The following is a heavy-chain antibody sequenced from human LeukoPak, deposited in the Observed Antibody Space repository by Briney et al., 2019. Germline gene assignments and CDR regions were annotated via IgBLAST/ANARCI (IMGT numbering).Heavy chain of an antibody. D-gene: IGHD6-19*01. CDR3: ARDQGAGKVEDAFDI. Sequence: GGSLRLSCAASGFTFSSYAMSWIRQAPGKGLEWVSYISSSGSTIYYADSVKGRFTISRDNAKNSLYLQMNSLRAEDTAVYYCARDQGAGKVEDAFDIWGQGTMVTVSS. V-gene: IGHV3-11*04. J-gene: IGHJ3*02. CDR1: GFTFSSYA. CDR2: ISSSGSTI.